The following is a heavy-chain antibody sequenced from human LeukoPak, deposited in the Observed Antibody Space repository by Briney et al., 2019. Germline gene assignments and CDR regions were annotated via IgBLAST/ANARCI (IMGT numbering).Heavy chain of an antibody. J-gene: IGHJ4*02. Sequence: PGGSLRLSCAASGFTFSDAWMSWVRQAPGKGLEWVGRIKSKTDGGTTDYAEPVKGRFTISRDDSKNTLYLQMNSLKTEDTAVYYCTTRGGSFSIFDYWGQGTLVTVSS. D-gene: IGHD1-26*01. V-gene: IGHV3-15*01. CDR1: GFTFSDAW. CDR2: IKSKTDGGTT. CDR3: TTRGGSFSIFDY.